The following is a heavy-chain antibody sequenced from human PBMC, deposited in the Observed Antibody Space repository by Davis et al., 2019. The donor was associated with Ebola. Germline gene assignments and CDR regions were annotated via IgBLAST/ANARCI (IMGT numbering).Heavy chain of an antibody. CDR2: IKQDGSTK. J-gene: IGHJ4*02. CDR3: AKGGYSSGWYGAFFDY. CDR1: GFTFSNYW. V-gene: IGHV3-7*03. Sequence: GESLKISCTASGFTFSNYWMNWVRQAPGKGLEWVANIKQDGSTKYYVDSVKGRFTISRDNAKNSLYLQMNSLRAEDTAVYYCAKGGYSSGWYGAFFDYWGQGTLVTVSS. D-gene: IGHD6-19*01.